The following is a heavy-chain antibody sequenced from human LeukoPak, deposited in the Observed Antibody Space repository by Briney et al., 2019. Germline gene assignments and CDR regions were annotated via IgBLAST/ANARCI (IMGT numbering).Heavy chain of an antibody. D-gene: IGHD3-22*01. CDR2: IYSGGST. CDR3: ARDADDSSGYFGPGAFDI. Sequence: GGSLRLSCAASGFTVSSNYMSWVRQAPGKGLEWVSVIYSGGSTYYADSVKGRFTISRANSKNTLYLQMNSLRAEDTAVYYCARDADDSSGYFGPGAFDIWGQGTMVTVSS. CDR1: GFTVSSNY. V-gene: IGHV3-66*01. J-gene: IGHJ3*02.